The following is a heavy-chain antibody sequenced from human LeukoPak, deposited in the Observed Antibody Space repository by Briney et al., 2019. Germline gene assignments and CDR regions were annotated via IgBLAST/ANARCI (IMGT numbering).Heavy chain of an antibody. CDR1: GFTFSSYS. V-gene: IGHV3-30*02. CDR2: IRYDGSNK. Sequence: GGSLRLSCAASGFTFSSYSMNWVRQAPGKGLEWVAFIRYDGSNKYYADSVKGRFTISRDNSKNTLYLQMNSLRAEDTAVYYCAKGKYYYDSSGYPLDYWGQGTLVTVSS. J-gene: IGHJ4*02. D-gene: IGHD3-22*01. CDR3: AKGKYYYDSSGYPLDY.